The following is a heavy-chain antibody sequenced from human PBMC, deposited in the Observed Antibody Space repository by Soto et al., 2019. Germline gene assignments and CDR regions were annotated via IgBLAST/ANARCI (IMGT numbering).Heavy chain of an antibody. J-gene: IGHJ3*01. CDR2: ISAYNGNT. D-gene: IGHD3-3*01. V-gene: IGHV1-18*01. Sequence: ASVQVSCKASGYTFTSYGISWVRQAPGQGLEWMGWISAYNGNTNYAQKLQGRVTMTTDTSTSTAYMELRSLRSDDTAVYYCAPPRGDYVFWSGYSPSIAPDFWCQATVVPVS. CDR1: GYTFTSYG. CDR3: APPRGDYVFWSGYSPSIAPDF.